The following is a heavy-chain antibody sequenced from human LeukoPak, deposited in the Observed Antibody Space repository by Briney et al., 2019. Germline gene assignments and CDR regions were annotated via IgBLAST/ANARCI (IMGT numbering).Heavy chain of an antibody. D-gene: IGHD3-22*01. V-gene: IGHV4-39*05. J-gene: IGHJ4*02. CDR3: ATDSSSYYLAYDY. Sequence: PSETPSLTCTVSGGSISSRSYYWAWIRQPPGKGLEWLGSIYYSGSTYYNPSLKSRVTISVDTSKNQFSLKLSSVTAADTAVYYCATDSSSYYLAYDYWGQGTLVTVSS. CDR2: IYYSGST. CDR1: GGSISSRSYY.